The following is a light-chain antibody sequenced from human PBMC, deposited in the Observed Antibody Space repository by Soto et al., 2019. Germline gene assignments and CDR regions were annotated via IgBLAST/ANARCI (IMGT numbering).Light chain of an antibody. CDR1: LTISDNY. Sequence: DIVLTHSPGTLSLSPGERATLSCRASLTISDNYLAWYQQKAGQAPRLVIFGASSRATGIPDRFSASGSGTDFTLTISRLEPEDFAVYYCQQYSMAPLTFGQGTKVDIK. CDR3: QQYSMAPLT. CDR2: GAS. V-gene: IGKV3-20*01. J-gene: IGKJ1*01.